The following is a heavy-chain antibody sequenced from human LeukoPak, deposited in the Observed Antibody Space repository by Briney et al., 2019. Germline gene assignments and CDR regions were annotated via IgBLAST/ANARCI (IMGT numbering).Heavy chain of an antibody. Sequence: GGSLRLSCAASGFTVSSNYMSWVRQAPGKGLEWVSVIYSGGSTYYADSVKGRFTISRDNSKNTLYLQMNSLRAEDTAVYYCARDEYYYGSGSYYPFDYWGQGTLVTVSS. V-gene: IGHV3-53*01. CDR2: IYSGGST. J-gene: IGHJ4*02. D-gene: IGHD3-10*01. CDR1: GFTVSSNY. CDR3: ARDEYYYGSGSYYPFDY.